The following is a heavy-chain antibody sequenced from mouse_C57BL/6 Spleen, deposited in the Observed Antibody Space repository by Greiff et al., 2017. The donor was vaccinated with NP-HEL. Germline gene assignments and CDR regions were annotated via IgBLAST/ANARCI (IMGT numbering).Heavy chain of an antibody. CDR1: GFNIKDYY. J-gene: IGHJ4*01. CDR3: ARLRIYDGYSGDYAMDY. CDR2: IDPEDGET. Sequence: DVKLQESGAELVKPGASVKLSCTASGFNIKDYYMHWVKQRPEQGLEWIGRIDPEDGETKYAPKFQGKATITADTSSNTAYLQLISLTSADTAVYYCARLRIYDGYSGDYAMDYWGQGTSVTVSS. V-gene: IGHV14-2*01. D-gene: IGHD2-3*01.